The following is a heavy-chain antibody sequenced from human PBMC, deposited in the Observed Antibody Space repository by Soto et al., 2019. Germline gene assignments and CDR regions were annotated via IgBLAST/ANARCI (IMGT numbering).Heavy chain of an antibody. D-gene: IGHD6-13*01. V-gene: IGHV4-39*01. CDR2: IYYSGST. J-gene: IGHJ5*02. CDR3: ARLERAAAGGWFDP. Sequence: SETLSLTCTVSGGSISSSSYYWGWIRQPPGKGLEWIGSIYYSGSTYYNPSLKSRVTISVDTSKNQFSLKLSSVTAADTAVYYCARLERAAAGGWFDPWGQGTLVTVSS. CDR1: GGSISSSSYY.